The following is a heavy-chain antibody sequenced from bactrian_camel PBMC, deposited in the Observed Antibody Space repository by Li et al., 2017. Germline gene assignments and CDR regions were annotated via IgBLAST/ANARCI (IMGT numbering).Heavy chain of an antibody. D-gene: IGHD1*01. CDR2: IGSDGART. J-gene: IGHJ4*01. V-gene: IGHV3S7*01. Sequence: HVQLVESGGDLVQPGGSLRLSCAASGFAVRTSAMSWVRQAPGKGLEWVSGIGSDGARTSYADSVKGRFAISRDNAKNTLYLQLNGLKTEDTAMYFCAQDTRGLNRGQGTQVTVS. CDR1: GFAVRTSA. CDR3: AQDTRGLN.